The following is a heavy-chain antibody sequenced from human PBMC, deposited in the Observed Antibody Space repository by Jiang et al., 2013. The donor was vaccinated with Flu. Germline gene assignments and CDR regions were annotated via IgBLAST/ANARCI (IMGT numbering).Heavy chain of an antibody. J-gene: IGHJ6*02. CDR1: GGSISSYY. Sequence: GLVKPSETLSLTCTVSGGSISSYYWSWIRQPPGKGLEWIGYIYYSGSTNYNPSLKSRVTISVDTSKNQFSLKLSSVTAADTAVYYCARGGDDYVWGSYLTYYYYGMDVWGQGTTVTVSS. CDR2: IYYSGST. D-gene: IGHD3-16*02. V-gene: IGHV4-59*01. CDR3: ARGGDDYVWGSYLTYYYYGMDV.